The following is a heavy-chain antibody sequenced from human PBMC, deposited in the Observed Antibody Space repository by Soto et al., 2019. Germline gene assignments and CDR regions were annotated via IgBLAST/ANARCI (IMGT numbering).Heavy chain of an antibody. CDR3: AKVGAEWELLHHDAFDN. Sequence: QVQLVESGGGVVQPGRSLRLSCAASGFTFSSYGMHWVRQAPGKGLEWVAVISYDGSNKYYADSVKGRFTISRDNSKNTLYLQMNSLRAEDTAVYYCAKVGAEWELLHHDAFDNWGQGTMVTVSS. J-gene: IGHJ3*02. CDR1: GFTFSSYG. V-gene: IGHV3-30*18. D-gene: IGHD1-26*01. CDR2: ISYDGSNK.